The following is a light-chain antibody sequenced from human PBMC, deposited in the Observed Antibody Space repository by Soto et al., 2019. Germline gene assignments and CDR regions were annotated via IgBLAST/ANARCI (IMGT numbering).Light chain of an antibody. CDR2: AAS. CDR1: QGIRSW. Sequence: DIQMTQSPSSVSASLGDRVTITCRASQGIRSWLAWYQQKPGTAPKLLIYAASTLQSGVPSRFSGSGSGTDFSLTISSLQPDDFATYYCQQANSFPFTFGQGTRLEIK. CDR3: QQANSFPFT. V-gene: IGKV1-12*01. J-gene: IGKJ5*01.